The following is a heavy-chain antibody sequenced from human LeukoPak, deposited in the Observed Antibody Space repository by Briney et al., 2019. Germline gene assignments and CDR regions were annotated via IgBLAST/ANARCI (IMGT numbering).Heavy chain of an antibody. CDR1: GGTFSSYA. Sequence: SVKVSCKASGGTFSSYAISWVRQAPGQGLEWMGGIIPIFGTANYAQKFQGRVTITADESTSTAYMELSSLRSEDTAVYYCASEHPYYYYMDVWGKGTTVTVSS. CDR3: ASEHPYYYYMDV. J-gene: IGHJ6*03. V-gene: IGHV1-69*01. CDR2: IIPIFGTA.